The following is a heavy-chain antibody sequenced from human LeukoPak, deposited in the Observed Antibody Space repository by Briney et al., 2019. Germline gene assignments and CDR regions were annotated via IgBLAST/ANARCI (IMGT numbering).Heavy chain of an antibody. J-gene: IGHJ4*02. CDR1: GYTFTNYY. CDR2: TNPSGGST. Sequence: GASVKVSCKASGYTFTNYYVHWVRQAPGQGLEWVGITNPSGGSTTYAQKFQGRVTMTGDTSTSTVYLELSSLRSEDTAVYYCATVAPRSSGWPLLDDWGQGTLVTVSS. D-gene: IGHD6-19*01. CDR3: ATVAPRSSGWPLLDD. V-gene: IGHV1-46*01.